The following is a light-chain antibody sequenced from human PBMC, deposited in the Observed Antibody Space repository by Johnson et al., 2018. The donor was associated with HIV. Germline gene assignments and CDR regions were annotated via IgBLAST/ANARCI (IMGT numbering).Light chain of an antibody. J-gene: IGLJ1*01. Sequence: SVLTQPPSVSAAPGQKVTISCSGRSSNIGNNYVSWYQQLPGTAPKLLIYENNKRPSGIPDRFSGSKSGTSATLGITELQTGDEADDYCGTWESSLSAGVFGTGTKVTVL. CDR1: SSNIGNNY. CDR2: ENN. V-gene: IGLV1-51*02. CDR3: GTWESSLSAGV.